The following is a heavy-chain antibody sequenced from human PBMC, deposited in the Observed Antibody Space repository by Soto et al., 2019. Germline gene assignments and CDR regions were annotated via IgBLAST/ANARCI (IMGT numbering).Heavy chain of an antibody. D-gene: IGHD1-26*01. CDR3: ATMGATAGSYYFEY. J-gene: IGHJ4*02. Sequence: THSLNSTVSGDSIGMSAYFWSWIRQPPGKGLEWIGFISYTGSAYYNPSLKSRAAISVDTSKNQFSLKLTSVTAADAAVYYCATMGATAGSYYFEYWGQGALVTVS. V-gene: IGHV4-30-4*01. CDR1: GDSIGMSAYF. CDR2: ISYTGSA.